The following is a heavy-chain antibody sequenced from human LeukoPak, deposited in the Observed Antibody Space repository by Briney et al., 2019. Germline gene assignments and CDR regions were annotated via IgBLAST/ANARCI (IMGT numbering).Heavy chain of an antibody. Sequence: GGSLRLSCAASGFTFSTYGINWVRQAPGKGLEWVAVVSHDGSRKYYAGSVKGRFTISRDNSKNTLYLQLNSLRVEDTAVYYCAKDSLGYCSSTSCLVPFDYWGQGTLVTVSS. V-gene: IGHV3-30*18. J-gene: IGHJ4*02. D-gene: IGHD2-2*01. CDR1: GFTFSTYG. CDR2: VSHDGSRK. CDR3: AKDSLGYCSSTSCLVPFDY.